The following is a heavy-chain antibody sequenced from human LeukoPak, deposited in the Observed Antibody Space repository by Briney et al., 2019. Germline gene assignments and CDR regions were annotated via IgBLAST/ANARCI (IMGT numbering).Heavy chain of an antibody. CDR1: GGSISSYY. CDR3: ARLGEGGEYEPFDY. J-gene: IGHJ4*02. V-gene: IGHV4-59*08. D-gene: IGHD3-16*01. Sequence: SETPSLTCTVSGGSISSYYWSWIRQPPGKGLGWIGYIYYSGSTNYNPSLKSRVTISVDTSKNQFSLKLSSVTAADTAVYYCARLGEGGEYEPFDYWGQGTLVTVSS. CDR2: IYYSGST.